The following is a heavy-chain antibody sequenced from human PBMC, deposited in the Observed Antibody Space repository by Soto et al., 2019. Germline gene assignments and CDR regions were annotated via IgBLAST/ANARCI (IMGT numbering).Heavy chain of an antibody. Sequence: QLRLVESGGGLVRPGGSLRLSCAASGFTFSDFYMSWIRQTPGKGLEWVSYISGPGNSVDYGASVKGRFTISRDNAKNSLFLQMSGLRPDDSGIYYCARGTTDYVVWGQGTQVSVSS. CDR3: ARGTTDYVV. CDR1: GFTFSDFY. J-gene: IGHJ1*01. V-gene: IGHV3-11*01. D-gene: IGHD4-17*01. CDR2: ISGPGNSV.